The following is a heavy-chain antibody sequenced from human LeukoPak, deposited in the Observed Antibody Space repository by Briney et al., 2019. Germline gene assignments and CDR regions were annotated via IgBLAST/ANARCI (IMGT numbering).Heavy chain of an antibody. D-gene: IGHD6-6*01. J-gene: IGHJ4*02. V-gene: IGHV1-2*02. Sequence: ASVKVSCKASGYTFTGYYMHWVRQAPGQGLEWMGWINPNSGGTNYAQKFQGRVTMTRDTSISTAYMELSRLRSDDTAVYYCARGRFMAARPYFNYWGQGTLVTVSS. CDR1: GYTFTGYY. CDR3: ARGRFMAARPYFNY. CDR2: INPNSGGT.